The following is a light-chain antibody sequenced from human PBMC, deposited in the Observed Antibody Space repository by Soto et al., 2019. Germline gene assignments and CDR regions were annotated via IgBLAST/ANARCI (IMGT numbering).Light chain of an antibody. CDR2: GHD. Sequence: QSVLTQPPSAPGAPGQRVSVSCSGTSSNIGSNAVNWYQQLPGTAPKLLIYGHDQRPSGVPDRFSGSKSGTSASLAISGLQSEDEADYYCQSYENSRTGFYVFGTGTKVTVL. CDR1: SSNIGSNA. CDR3: QSYENSRTGFYV. V-gene: IGLV1-44*01. J-gene: IGLJ1*01.